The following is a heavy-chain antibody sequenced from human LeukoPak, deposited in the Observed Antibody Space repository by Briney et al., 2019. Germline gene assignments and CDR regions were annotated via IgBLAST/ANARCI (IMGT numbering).Heavy chain of an antibody. Sequence: PSETLSLTCAVYGGSFSGYYWSWIRQPPGKGLEWISEINHSGSTNYNPSLRSRVTISVDTSKNQFSLQLNSVTAADTAVYFCARGRGYNAFDIWGHGTLVTVS. V-gene: IGHV4-34*01. CDR3: ARGRGYNAFDI. J-gene: IGHJ3*02. CDR1: GGSFSGYY. CDR2: INHSGST. D-gene: IGHD5-18*01.